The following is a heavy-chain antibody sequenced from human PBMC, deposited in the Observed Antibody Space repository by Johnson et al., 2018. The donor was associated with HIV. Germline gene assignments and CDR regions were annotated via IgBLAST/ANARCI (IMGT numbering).Heavy chain of an antibody. CDR1: GFTFSSYA. Sequence: GRSLRLSCAASGFTFSSYAMSWVRQAPGKGLEWVSAISGSGGSRYYADSVKGRFTISRDNSKNTLYLQMNSLRAEDTAVYYCARSVALVRGAFDIWGQGTIVTVSS. D-gene: IGHD2-21*01. J-gene: IGHJ3*02. CDR3: ARSVALVRGAFDI. CDR2: ISGSGGSR. V-gene: IGHV3-23*01.